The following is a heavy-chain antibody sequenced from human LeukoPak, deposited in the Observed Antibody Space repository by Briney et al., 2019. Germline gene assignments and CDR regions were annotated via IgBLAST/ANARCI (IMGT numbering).Heavy chain of an antibody. Sequence: GGSLRLSCAASGFTFSSYGMHWVRQAPGKGLEWVAFIRYDGSNKYYADSVRGRFTISRDNSKNTLYLQMNSLRAEDTAVYYCAKALGYSGYGLTSNDYWGQGTLVTVSS. CDR2: IRYDGSNK. CDR3: AKALGYSGYGLTSNDY. D-gene: IGHD5-12*01. V-gene: IGHV3-30*02. CDR1: GFTFSSYG. J-gene: IGHJ4*02.